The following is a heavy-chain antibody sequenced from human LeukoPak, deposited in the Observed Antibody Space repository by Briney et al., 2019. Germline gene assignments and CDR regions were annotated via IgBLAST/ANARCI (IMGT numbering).Heavy chain of an antibody. CDR3: AREWGSSWYYYYYGMDV. CDR1: GYTFTSYD. V-gene: IGHV1-8*01. D-gene: IGHD6-13*01. J-gene: IGHJ6*02. Sequence: ASVKVSCEASGYTFTSYDINWVRQATGQGLEWMGWMNPNSGNTGYAQKFQGRVTMTRNTSISTAYMELSSLRSEDTAVYYCAREWGSSWYYYYYGMDVWGQGTTVTVSS. CDR2: MNPNSGNT.